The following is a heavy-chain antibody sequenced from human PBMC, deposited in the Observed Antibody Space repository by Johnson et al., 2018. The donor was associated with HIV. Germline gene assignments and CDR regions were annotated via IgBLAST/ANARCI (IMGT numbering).Heavy chain of an antibody. CDR3: ARELPGGDAFDI. J-gene: IGHJ3*02. V-gene: IGHV3-66*01. CDR1: GFTFDDYG. Sequence: MQLVESGGGVVQPGRSLRLSCAAAGFTFDDYGMSWVRQAPGKGLEWVSLIFGAGTTYYTQSVKGRFTISRDNSKNTLYLQMNSLRAEDTAVYYCARELPGGDAFDIWGQGTMVTVSS. D-gene: IGHD2-15*01. CDR2: IFGAGTT.